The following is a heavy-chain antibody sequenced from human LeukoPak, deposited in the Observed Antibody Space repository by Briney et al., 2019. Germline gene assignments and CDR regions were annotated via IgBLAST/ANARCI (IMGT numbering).Heavy chain of an antibody. D-gene: IGHD5-18*01. Sequence: ETLSLTCAVYGGSFSGYYWSWIRQPPGKGLEWVGRIKSKTDGGTTDYAAPVKGRFTISRDDSKNTLYLQMNSLKTEDTAVYYCTTGDTAMGYWGQGTLVTVSS. J-gene: IGHJ4*02. CDR3: TTGDTAMGY. V-gene: IGHV3-15*01. CDR2: IKSKTDGGTT. CDR1: GGSFSGYY.